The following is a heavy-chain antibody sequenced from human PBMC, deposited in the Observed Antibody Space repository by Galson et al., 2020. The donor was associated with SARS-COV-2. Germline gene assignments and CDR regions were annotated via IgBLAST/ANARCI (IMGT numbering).Heavy chain of an antibody. D-gene: IGHD6-13*01. CDR3: ARADSSGWYNRFDY. CDR2: VYYSGST. J-gene: IGHJ4*02. V-gene: IGHV4-61*03. Sequence: ETLSLTCTVSGGSVNSGTYYWSWIRQPPGKGLEWIGYVYYSGSTNYNPSLKSRVTISIDTSNNYFSLRLKSVTTADTAVYYCARADSSGWYNRFDYWGLGTLVTVPS. CDR1: GGSVNSGTYY.